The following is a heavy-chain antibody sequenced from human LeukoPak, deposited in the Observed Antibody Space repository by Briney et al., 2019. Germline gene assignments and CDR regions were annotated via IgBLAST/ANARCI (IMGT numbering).Heavy chain of an antibody. D-gene: IGHD1-26*01. CDR2: IKQDGSEK. Sequence: PGGSLRLSCAASGFTFSSYWMSWVRQAPGKGLEWVANIKQDGSEKYYVDSVKGRFTISRDNAKNSLYLQMNSLRAEDTAVYYCASDQRWELLRDDYWGQGTLVTVSS. CDR1: GFTFSSYW. CDR3: ASDQRWELLRDDY. V-gene: IGHV3-7*01. J-gene: IGHJ4*02.